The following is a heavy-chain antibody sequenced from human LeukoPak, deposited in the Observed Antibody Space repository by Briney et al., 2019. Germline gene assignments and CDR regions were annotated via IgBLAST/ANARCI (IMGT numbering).Heavy chain of an antibody. J-gene: IGHJ4*02. D-gene: IGHD2-15*01. CDR2: MYYNGST. Sequence: SETLSLTCIVSGGSVSSASNYWSWIRQPPGKGLEWIGYMYYNGSTSYNPSLKSRVTISADTSKNQFSLKLSSVTAADTAVYYCARDPGYCSGGSCGNFDYWGQGTLVTVSS. CDR3: ARDPGYCSGGSCGNFDY. V-gene: IGHV4-61*01. CDR1: GGSVSSASNY.